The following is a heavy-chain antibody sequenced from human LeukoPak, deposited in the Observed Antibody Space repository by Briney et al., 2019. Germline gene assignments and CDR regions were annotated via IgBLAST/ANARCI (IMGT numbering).Heavy chain of an antibody. CDR3: AKGVHSSGWPNWFDP. J-gene: IGHJ5*02. CDR2: IRYDGSNK. V-gene: IGHV3-30*02. CDR1: GFTFSAYG. D-gene: IGHD6-25*01. Sequence: PAGSLRLSCAASGFTFSAYGMQWVRQAPGKGLEWVAFIRYDGSNKYYADSVKGRFTISRDNPKNTLYLQMNSLRPEDTAVYYCAKGVHSSGWPNWFDPWGQGTLVTVSS.